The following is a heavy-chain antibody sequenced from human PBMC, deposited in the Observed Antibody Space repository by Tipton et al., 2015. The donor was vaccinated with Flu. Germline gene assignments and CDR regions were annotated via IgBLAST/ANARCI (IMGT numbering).Heavy chain of an antibody. J-gene: IGHJ3*02. CDR2: ISWNSGSI. CDR1: GFTFDDYA. CDR3: AKVRKSGSYYTYDAFDI. Sequence: SLRLSCAASGFTFDDYAMHWVRQAPGKGLEWVSGISWNSGSIGYADSVQGRFTISRDNAKNSLYLQMNSLRAEDTALYYCAKVRKSGSYYTYDAFDIWGQERMVTVSS. D-gene: IGHD1-26*01. V-gene: IGHV3-9*01.